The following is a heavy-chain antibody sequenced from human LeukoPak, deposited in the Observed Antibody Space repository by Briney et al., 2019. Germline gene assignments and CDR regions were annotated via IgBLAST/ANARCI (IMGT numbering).Heavy chain of an antibody. Sequence: GGSLRLSCAASGFTFSSYAMHWVRQAPGKGLEWVAVISYDGSNKYYADSVKGRFTISRDNSKNTLYLQMNSLRAEDTAVYDCASKGYSSSWYFGYYYMDVWGKGTTVTVSS. CDR2: ISYDGSNK. V-gene: IGHV3-30*04. CDR3: ASKGYSSSWYFGYYYMDV. J-gene: IGHJ6*03. CDR1: GFTFSSYA. D-gene: IGHD6-13*01.